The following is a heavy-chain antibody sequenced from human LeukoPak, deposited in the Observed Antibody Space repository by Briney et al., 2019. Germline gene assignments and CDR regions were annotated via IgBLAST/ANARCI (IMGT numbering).Heavy chain of an antibody. Sequence: GGSLRLSCAASGFTFSSYWMSWVRLAPGKGLEWVAKIKEDGSEKYYVDSVKGRFTISRDNAKNSLYLQMNSLGAEDTAVYYCVREPRDFDFWGQGTLVTVSS. CDR1: GFTFSSYW. CDR2: IKEDGSEK. CDR3: VREPRDFDF. D-gene: IGHD1-14*01. V-gene: IGHV3-7*01. J-gene: IGHJ4*02.